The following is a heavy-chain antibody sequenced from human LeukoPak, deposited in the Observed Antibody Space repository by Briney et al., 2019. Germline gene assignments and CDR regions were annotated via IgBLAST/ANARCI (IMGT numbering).Heavy chain of an antibody. CDR2: ISSSSSYI. J-gene: IGHJ4*02. CDR3: ARDPYYYDSSGYPGGY. CDR1: GFTFSSYS. Sequence: KPGGSLRLSCAASGFTFSSYSMNWVRQAPGKGLEWVSSISSSSSYIYYADSVKGRFTISRDNAKNSLYLQMNSLRAEDTAVYYCARDPYYYDSSGYPGGYWDQGTLVTVSS. D-gene: IGHD3-22*01. V-gene: IGHV3-21*01.